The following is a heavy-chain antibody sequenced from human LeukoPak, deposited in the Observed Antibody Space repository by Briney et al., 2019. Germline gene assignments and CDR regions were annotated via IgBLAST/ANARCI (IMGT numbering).Heavy chain of an antibody. CDR3: AVQGFMGSGVSFDY. D-gene: IGHD3-10*01. J-gene: IGHJ4*02. V-gene: IGHV4-39*07. Sequence: PSETLSLTCTVSGGSISSSSYYWGWIRQPPGKGLEWIGSIYYSGSTYYNPSLKSRVTISVDTSKNQFSLKLSSVTAADTAVYYCAVQGFMGSGVSFDYWGQGTLVTVSS. CDR2: IYYSGST. CDR1: GGSISSSSYY.